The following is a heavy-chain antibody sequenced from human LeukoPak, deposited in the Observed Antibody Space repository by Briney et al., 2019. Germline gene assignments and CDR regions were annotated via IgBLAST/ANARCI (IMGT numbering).Heavy chain of an antibody. J-gene: IGHJ5*02. Sequence: ASVKVSCKASGYTFTNYGISWVRQAPGQGLEWMGWISAYNGNTNYAQKLQGRVTITADKSTSTAYMELSSLRSEDTAVYYCARDRRRNYYGSGSYGSRWFDPWGQGTLVTVSS. V-gene: IGHV1-18*01. CDR2: ISAYNGNT. CDR1: GYTFTNYG. D-gene: IGHD3-10*01. CDR3: ARDRRRNYYGSGSYGSRWFDP.